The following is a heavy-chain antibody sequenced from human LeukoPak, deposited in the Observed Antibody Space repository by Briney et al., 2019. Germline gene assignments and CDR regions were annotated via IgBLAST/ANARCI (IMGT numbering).Heavy chain of an antibody. CDR3: AKDPGFNMAVAGQGRGYYFDY. CDR2: ISYDGSNK. J-gene: IGHJ4*02. CDR1: GFTFSSYG. D-gene: IGHD6-19*01. Sequence: PGGSLRLSCAASGFTFSSYGMHWVRQAPGKGLERVAVISYDGSNKYYADSVKGRFTISRDNSKNTLYLQMNSLRAEDTAVYYCAKDPGFNMAVAGQGRGYYFDYWGQGTLVTVSS. V-gene: IGHV3-30*18.